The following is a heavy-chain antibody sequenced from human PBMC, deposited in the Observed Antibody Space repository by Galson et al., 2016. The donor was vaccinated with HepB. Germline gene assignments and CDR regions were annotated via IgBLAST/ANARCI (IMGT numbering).Heavy chain of an antibody. CDR3: ARGGLPLRMDV. D-gene: IGHD3-16*01. Sequence: SVKVSCKASGYTFMTYAIHWVRQAPGQGLEWMGSISRDRGNTKYSQRFQGRVTITRDTSASTSYMELRSLTLEDTAVYYCARGGLPLRMDVWGQGTTVIVSS. CDR2: ISRDRGNT. J-gene: IGHJ6*02. CDR1: GYTFMTYA. V-gene: IGHV1-3*01.